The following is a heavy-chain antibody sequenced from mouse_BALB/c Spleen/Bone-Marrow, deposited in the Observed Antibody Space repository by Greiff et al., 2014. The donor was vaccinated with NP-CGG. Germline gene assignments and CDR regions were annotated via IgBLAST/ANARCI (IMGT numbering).Heavy chain of an antibody. Sequence: EVQLEQSGPELVKPGASVKISCKASGYSFTGYTMNWVNQSHGKNLEWIGLINPYNGGTSYNQKFKGKATITVDNSSSTAYMEHLSLTSEDSAVYYCAGWLRRESLAYWGQGTLLTVSA. CDR2: INPYNGGT. J-gene: IGHJ3*01. CDR1: GYSFTGYT. D-gene: IGHD2-2*01. V-gene: IGHV1-25*01. CDR3: AGWLRRESLAY.